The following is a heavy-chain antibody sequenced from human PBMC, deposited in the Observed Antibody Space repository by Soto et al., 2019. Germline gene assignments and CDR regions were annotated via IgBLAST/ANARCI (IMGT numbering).Heavy chain of an antibody. CDR2: ISAYNGNT. J-gene: IGHJ4*02. Sequence: QVQLVQSGAEVKKPGASVKVSCKASGYTFTSYGIIWVRQAPGQGLEWMGWISAYNGNTNYAQKLQGRVTMTTDTSTSTAYMELRSLRSDDTAVYYCAREPQIYYDSSGYYLDYWGQGTLVTVSS. D-gene: IGHD3-22*01. CDR3: AREPQIYYDSSGYYLDY. V-gene: IGHV1-18*01. CDR1: GYTFTSYG.